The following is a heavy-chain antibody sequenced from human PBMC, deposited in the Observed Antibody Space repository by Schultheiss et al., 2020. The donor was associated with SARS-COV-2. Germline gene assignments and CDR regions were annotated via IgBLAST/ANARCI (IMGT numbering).Heavy chain of an antibody. CDR2: IYPGDSDT. CDR1: GYSFTSYW. V-gene: IGHV5-51*01. J-gene: IGHJ6*02. CDR3: ATWSGGYPHGMDV. D-gene: IGHD5-12*01. Sequence: GGSLRLSCKGSGYSFTSYWIGWVRQMPGKGLEWMGIIYPGDSDTRYSPSFQGQVTISADKSISTAYLQWSSLKASDTAMYYCATWSGGYPHGMDVWGQGTTVTVSS.